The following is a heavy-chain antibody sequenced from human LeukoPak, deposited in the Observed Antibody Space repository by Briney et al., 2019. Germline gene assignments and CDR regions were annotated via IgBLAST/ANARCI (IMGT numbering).Heavy chain of an antibody. V-gene: IGHV4-31*03. CDR2: IFYSGST. Sequence: SQTLSLTCTVSGGSVSSGTYYWSWIRQLPGKGLEWIGYIFYSGSTYYNPSLKSRVTISVDTSLTQFSLAPTSVTAADTAVYYCARGAGITSFPHFDHWGPGTLVTVSS. D-gene: IGHD3-10*01. J-gene: IGHJ4*02. CDR1: GGSVSSGTYY. CDR3: ARGAGITSFPHFDH.